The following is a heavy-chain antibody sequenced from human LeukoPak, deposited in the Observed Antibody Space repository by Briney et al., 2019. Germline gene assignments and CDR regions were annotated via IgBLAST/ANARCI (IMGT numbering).Heavy chain of an antibody. CDR2: ISSSGSTI. CDR3: AELGITMIGGV. V-gene: IGHV3-48*03. CDR1: GFTFSSYE. Sequence: GGSLRLSCAASGFTFSSYEMNWVRQAPGKGLEWVSYISSSGSTIYYADSVKGRVTISRDNAKNSLYMQMNSLRAEDEAVYYCAELGITMIGGVWGKGTPVTISS. D-gene: IGHD3-10*02. J-gene: IGHJ6*04.